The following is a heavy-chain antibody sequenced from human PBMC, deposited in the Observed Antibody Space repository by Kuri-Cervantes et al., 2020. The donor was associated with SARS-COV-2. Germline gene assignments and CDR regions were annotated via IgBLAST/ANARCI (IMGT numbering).Heavy chain of an antibody. CDR2: INAGNDET. D-gene: IGHD3-10*01. Sequence: ASVKVSCKAPGYTFASYSIHWMRQAPGQRLEWLGWINAGNDETQSSQKFQGRVTITRDTSADTAYMELSNLRSEDTAIYYCAKGHHSGAWRTDSWGQGTLVTVSS. CDR1: GYTFASYS. V-gene: IGHV1-3*01. CDR3: AKGHHSGAWRTDS. J-gene: IGHJ4*02.